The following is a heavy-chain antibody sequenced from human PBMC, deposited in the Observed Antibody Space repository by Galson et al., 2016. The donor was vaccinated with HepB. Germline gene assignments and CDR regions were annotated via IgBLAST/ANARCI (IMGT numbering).Heavy chain of an antibody. D-gene: IGHD4-17*01. CDR1: GFTFSSYG. Sequence: SLRLSCAASGFTFSSYGMHWVRQAPGKGLVWVSRINSDGSSTIYADSVRGRFTISRDNAKNTLYLQMNSLRAEDTALYYCVREDYGDDPVYYYYYGMDCWGQGTTVSVSS. V-gene: IGHV3-74*01. CDR3: VREDYGDDPVYYYYYGMDC. CDR2: INSDGSST. J-gene: IGHJ6*02.